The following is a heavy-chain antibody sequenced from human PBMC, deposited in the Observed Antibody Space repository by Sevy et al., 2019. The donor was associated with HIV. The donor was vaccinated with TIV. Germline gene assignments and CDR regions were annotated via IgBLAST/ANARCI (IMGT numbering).Heavy chain of an antibody. CDR2: IKQDGSEK. CDR3: ARDSYCSSTSYYYYYYGMDV. J-gene: IGHJ6*02. CDR1: GFTFSSYW. Sequence: GGSLRLSCAASGFTFSSYWMSWVRQAPGKGLEWVANIKQDGSEKYYVDSVKGRFTISRDNAKNSLYLQMNSLRAEDTAVYYCARDSYCSSTSYYYYYYGMDVWGQGTTVTVSS. V-gene: IGHV3-7*01. D-gene: IGHD2-2*01.